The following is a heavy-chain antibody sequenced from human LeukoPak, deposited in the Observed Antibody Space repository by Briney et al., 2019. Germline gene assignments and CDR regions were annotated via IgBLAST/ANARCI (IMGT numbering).Heavy chain of an antibody. CDR1: GFTFSNYG. CDR3: AKGRVGANGYYYYGMDV. CDR2: ISYDGSNK. J-gene: IGHJ6*02. D-gene: IGHD1-26*01. Sequence: GGSLRLSCAASGFTFSNYGMHWVRQAPGKGLEWVAVISYDGSNKYYADSVKGRFTISRDNSKNTLYLQMNSLRTEDTAVYYCAKGRVGANGYYYYGMDVWGQGTTVTVSS. V-gene: IGHV3-30*18.